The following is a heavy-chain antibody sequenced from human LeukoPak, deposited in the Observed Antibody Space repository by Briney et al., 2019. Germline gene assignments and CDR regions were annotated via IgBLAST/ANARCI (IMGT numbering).Heavy chain of an antibody. V-gene: IGHV1-46*01. CDR2: INPVGGGT. CDR1: GYTFTDHY. CDR3: ARAWESIAGYYFDY. Sequence: ASVKVSCKASGYTFTDHYMHWVRQAPGQGLEWMGIINPVGGGTTYAQHFQGRVTMTRDTSTSTVYMELSSLTSEDTAVYYCARAWESIAGYYFDYWGQGTLVTVSS. J-gene: IGHJ4*02. D-gene: IGHD1-26*01.